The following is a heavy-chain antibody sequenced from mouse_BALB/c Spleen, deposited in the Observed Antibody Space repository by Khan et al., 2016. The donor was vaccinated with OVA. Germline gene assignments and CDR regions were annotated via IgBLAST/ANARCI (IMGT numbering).Heavy chain of an antibody. CDR1: GYTFTSYS. J-gene: IGHJ4*01. D-gene: IGHD1-1*01. CDR3: ARDFHYYGSRGALDY. CDR2: INPSNAYT. Sequence: QVQLKQSGAELARPGASVKMSCKASGYTFTSYSMHWIKQRPGQGLEWIGNINPSNAYTNYNQKFKDKATLTADKSSSTAYMQLSSLTSEDSAVYYSARDFHYYGSRGALDYWGQGTSVTVSS. V-gene: IGHV1-4*01.